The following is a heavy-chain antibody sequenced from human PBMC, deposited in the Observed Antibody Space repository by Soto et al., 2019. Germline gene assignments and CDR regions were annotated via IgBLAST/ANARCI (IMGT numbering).Heavy chain of an antibody. Sequence: LRLSCAASGFTFSGFTFSSYAMSWVRQAPGKGLEWVSSISGSGDNTYYADSVKGRFTISRDNSKNTLSLQMNSLRADDTAVYYCAKDRAAVAPRVRFDPWGQGTLVTVSS. D-gene: IGHD6-19*01. J-gene: IGHJ5*02. CDR1: GFTFSGFTFSSYA. CDR2: ISGSGDNT. V-gene: IGHV3-23*01. CDR3: AKDRAAVAPRVRFDP.